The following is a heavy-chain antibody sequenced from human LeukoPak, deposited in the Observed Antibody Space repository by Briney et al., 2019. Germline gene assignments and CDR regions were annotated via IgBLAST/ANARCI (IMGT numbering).Heavy chain of an antibody. D-gene: IGHD1-14*01. V-gene: IGHV3-30*03. CDR1: GFTINNQA. Sequence: GSLRLSCAVSGFTINNQAMHWVRQVPGKGLEWVAVISYDGSKKYYGDSVRGRFTISRDNSKNTVDVQMNSLRPDDTAVYYCASPERDDWGQGTLVTVSS. J-gene: IGHJ4*02. CDR3: ASPERDD. CDR2: ISYDGSKK.